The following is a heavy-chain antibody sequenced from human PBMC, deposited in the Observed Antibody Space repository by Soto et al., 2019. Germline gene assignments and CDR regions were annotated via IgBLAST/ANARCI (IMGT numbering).Heavy chain of an antibody. Sequence: ASVKVSCKASGYTFTSYGISWVRQAPGQGLEWMGWISAYNGNTNYAQKLQGRVTMTTDTSTSTAYMELRSLRSGDTAVYYCARRVVTPPYYYGMDVWGQGTTVTVSS. CDR2: ISAYNGNT. V-gene: IGHV1-18*01. J-gene: IGHJ6*02. CDR3: ARRVVTPPYYYGMDV. CDR1: GYTFTSYG. D-gene: IGHD2-21*02.